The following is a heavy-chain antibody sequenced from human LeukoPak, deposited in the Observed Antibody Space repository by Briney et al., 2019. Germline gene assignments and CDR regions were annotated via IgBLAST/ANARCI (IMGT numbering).Heavy chain of an antibody. CDR1: GFTFSSYW. D-gene: IGHD6-19*01. J-gene: IGHJ3*02. V-gene: IGHV3-7*01. CDR2: IKQDGSEK. Sequence: PGGSLRLSCAASGFTFSSYWMSWVRQAPGKGLEWVANIKQDGSEKYYVDSVKGRFTIPRDNAKNSLYLQMNSLRAEDTAVYYCARPGIAVAGTYAFDIWGQGTMVTVSS. CDR3: ARPGIAVAGTYAFDI.